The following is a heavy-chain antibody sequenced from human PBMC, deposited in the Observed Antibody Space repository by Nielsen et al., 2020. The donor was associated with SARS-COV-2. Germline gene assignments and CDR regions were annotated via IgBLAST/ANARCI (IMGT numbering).Heavy chain of an antibody. CDR1: GFTFSTYA. D-gene: IGHD3-10*01. Sequence: GESLKISCTASGFTFSTYAMNWVRQAPGKGLEWVGRIKSKVDGGTTDYAGPVKGRFTISRDDSKNTLYLQMNSLKTEDTAVYYCTTGGITMVRGVMQYWGQGTLVTVSP. CDR3: TTGGITMVRGVMQY. CDR2: IKSKVDGGTT. J-gene: IGHJ1*01. V-gene: IGHV3-15*01.